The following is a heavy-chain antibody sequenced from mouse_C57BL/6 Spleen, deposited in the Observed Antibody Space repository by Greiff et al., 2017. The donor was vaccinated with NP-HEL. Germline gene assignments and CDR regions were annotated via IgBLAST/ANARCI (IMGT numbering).Heavy chain of an antibody. D-gene: IGHD2-3*01. V-gene: IGHV1-85*01. CDR1: GYTFTSYD. J-gene: IGHJ3*01. CDR3: ARKDGYFPLAY. Sequence: QVQLQQSGPELVKPGASVKLSCKASGYTFTSYDINWVKQRPGQGLEWIGWIYPRDGSTKYNEKFKGKATLTVDTSSSTAYMELHSLTSEDSAVYFCARKDGYFPLAYWGQGTLVTVSA. CDR2: IYPRDGST.